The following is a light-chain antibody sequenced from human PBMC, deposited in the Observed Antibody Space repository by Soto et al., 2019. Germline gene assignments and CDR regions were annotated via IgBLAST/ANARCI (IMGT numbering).Light chain of an antibody. CDR2: GVG. CDR3: SSYAGSYFHYV. Sequence: QSVLTQPPSASGSPGQSVTISCTGTSSDVGDYNYVSWYQQHPGKAPKLMIYGVGKRPSGVPDRFSGSKSGNTASLTVSGLQAEDEADYYCSSYAGSYFHYVFGTGTKVTVL. J-gene: IGLJ1*01. V-gene: IGLV2-8*01. CDR1: SSDVGDYNY.